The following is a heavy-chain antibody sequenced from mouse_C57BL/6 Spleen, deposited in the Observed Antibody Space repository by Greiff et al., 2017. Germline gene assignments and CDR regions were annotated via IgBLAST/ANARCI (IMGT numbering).Heavy chain of an antibody. CDR2: TFYSGIT. V-gene: IGHV3-3*01. D-gene: IGHD1-1*01. Sequence: EVKVEESGPSLVRPSQTLSLTCTVTGFSINSDCYWIWIRQFPGNQLEYIGYTFYSGITYYTPSLESRTSITRDTSNNQFSLKLSSVTNEDTATYDCARDDYYGSSAQDYAMDYWGQGTSVTVSS. J-gene: IGHJ4*01. CDR3: ARDDYYGSSAQDYAMDY. CDR1: GFSINSDCY.